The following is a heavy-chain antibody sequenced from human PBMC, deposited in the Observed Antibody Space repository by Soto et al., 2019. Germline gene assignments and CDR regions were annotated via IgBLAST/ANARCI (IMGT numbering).Heavy chain of an antibody. CDR1: GFSFSYYG. J-gene: IGHJ4*02. D-gene: IGHD3-22*01. Sequence: GGSLRLSCAASGFSFSYYGIHWVRQAPGKGLEWVALISYDGSTAYYADSVKGRFTISRDNSKSTLYLQMNSLRAEDTAVYYCAKSPGMYYYDSSGYYHYDYWGQGTLVTVSS. CDR2: ISYDGSTA. V-gene: IGHV3-30*18. CDR3: AKSPGMYYYDSSGYYHYDY.